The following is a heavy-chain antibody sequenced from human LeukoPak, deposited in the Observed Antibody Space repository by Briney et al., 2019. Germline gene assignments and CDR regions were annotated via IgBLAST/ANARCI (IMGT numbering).Heavy chain of an antibody. J-gene: IGHJ4*02. CDR3: ARDGYSSSSVLRY. CDR1: GFTFSSYW. V-gene: IGHV3-7*01. D-gene: IGHD6-6*01. CDR2: IKQDGSEK. Sequence: GGSLRLSCAASGFTFSSYWMSWVRQAPGKGVEWVANIKQDGSEKYYVDSVKGRFTISRDNTKNSLYLQMNSLRAEDTAVYYCARDGYSSSSVLRYWGQGTPVTVSS.